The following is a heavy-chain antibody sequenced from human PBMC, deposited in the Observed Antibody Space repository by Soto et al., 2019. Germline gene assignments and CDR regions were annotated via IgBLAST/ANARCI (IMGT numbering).Heavy chain of an antibody. Sequence: GESLKISCKGSGYSFTNYWIGWVRQMPGKGLEWMGIIYPVDSETRYSPSFQGQVTISADKSISTTYLQWSSLKASDTAMYYGGSGGLAASGTFDHWGQGTLVTVSS. CDR1: GYSFTNYW. J-gene: IGHJ4*02. D-gene: IGHD6-13*01. CDR3: GSGGLAASGTFDH. V-gene: IGHV5-51*01. CDR2: IYPVDSET.